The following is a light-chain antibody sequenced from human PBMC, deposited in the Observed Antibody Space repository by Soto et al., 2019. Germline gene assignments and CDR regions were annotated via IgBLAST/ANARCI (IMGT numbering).Light chain of an antibody. CDR3: ISYTSSSTSYV. J-gene: IGLJ1*01. Sequence: QSALTQPASVSGSPGQSITISCTGTSSDVGGYNYVAWYQQHPGKVPRLMIYEVSNQPSGVSNRFSGSKSGSTASLTISGLQAEDEADYYCISYTSSSTSYVFGTGTKVTVL. V-gene: IGLV2-14*01. CDR1: SSDVGGYNY. CDR2: EVS.